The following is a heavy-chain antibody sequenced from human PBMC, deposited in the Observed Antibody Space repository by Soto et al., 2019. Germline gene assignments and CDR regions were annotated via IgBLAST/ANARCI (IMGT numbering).Heavy chain of an antibody. J-gene: IGHJ4*02. V-gene: IGHV4-31*03. CDR2: IYYSGST. Sequence: QVQLQESGPGLVKPSQTLSLTCTVSGGSISSGGYYWSWIRQHPGKGLEWIGYIYYSGSTYYNPSLKSRVTISVDTSKNQFPLKLSSVTAAVTAVYYCARGRMATIKSGAFDYWGQGTLVTVSS. D-gene: IGHD5-12*01. CDR1: GGSISSGGYY. CDR3: ARGRMATIKSGAFDY.